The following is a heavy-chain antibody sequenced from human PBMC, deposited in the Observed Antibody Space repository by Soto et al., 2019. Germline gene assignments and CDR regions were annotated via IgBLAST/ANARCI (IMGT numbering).Heavy chain of an antibody. J-gene: IGHJ6*02. V-gene: IGHV1-69*12. CDR3: ASNDDILTGSYYYGMDV. CDR2: IPPIFGTA. D-gene: IGHD3-9*01. Sequence: QGQLVQYGAEVKKPGSSVKGACKASGGTCSRHGISWVRQAPGQGLEWLGGIPPIFGTANYPQKFQGRVTITADESTSTAYMELSSLISEDTAVYYCASNDDILTGSYYYGMDVWGQGTTVTVSS. CDR1: GGTCSRHG.